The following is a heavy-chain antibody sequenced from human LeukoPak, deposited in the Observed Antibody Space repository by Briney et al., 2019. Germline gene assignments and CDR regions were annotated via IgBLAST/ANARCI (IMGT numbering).Heavy chain of an antibody. CDR2: ISSSSSYI. CDR1: GFTFSSYS. D-gene: IGHD6-13*01. J-gene: IGHJ4*02. V-gene: IGHV3-21*01. CDR3: ARDLSSWYYFDY. Sequence: GGSLRLSCAASGFTFSSYSTNWVRQAPGKGLEWVSSISSSSSYIYYADSVKGRFTISRDNAKNSLYLQINSLRAEDTAVYYCARDLSSWYYFDYWGQGTLVTVSS.